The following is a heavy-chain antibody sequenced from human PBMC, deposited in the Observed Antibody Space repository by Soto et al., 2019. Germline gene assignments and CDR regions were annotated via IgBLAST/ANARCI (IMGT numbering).Heavy chain of an antibody. V-gene: IGHV4-39*01. CDR2: IYYSGST. D-gene: IGHD3-22*01. CDR1: GGSISSSSYY. Sequence: SETLSLTCTVSGGSISSSSYYWGWIRQPPGKGLEWIGSIYYSGSTYYNPSLKSRVTISVDTSKNQFSLKLSSVTAADTAVYYCASYYYDSSGYYYDDYFDYWGQGTLVTVS. CDR3: ASYYYDSSGYYYDDYFDY. J-gene: IGHJ4*02.